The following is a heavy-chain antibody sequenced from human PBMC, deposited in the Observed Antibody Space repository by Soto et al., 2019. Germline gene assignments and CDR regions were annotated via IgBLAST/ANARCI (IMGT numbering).Heavy chain of an antibody. Sequence: SDCDYLIRIRQHPGKGLEWIGYIHHTGDTYFNPSLRSRVAMSVDKSTNEFSLKVTSVTADYTAIYDCVRKGWAGFEFWGHGPPVTV. CDR3: VRKGWAGFEF. J-gene: IGHJ6*01. CDR2: IHHTGDT. V-gene: IGHV4-31*09. D-gene: IGHD6-19*01. CDR1: SDCDY.